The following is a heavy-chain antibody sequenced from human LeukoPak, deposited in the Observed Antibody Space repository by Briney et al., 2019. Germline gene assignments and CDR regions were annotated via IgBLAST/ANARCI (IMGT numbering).Heavy chain of an antibody. V-gene: IGHV3-7*01. CDR3: ARYCSSTSCYFSY. Sequence: PGGSLRLSCAASGFTFSSYWMSWVRQAPGKGLEWVANIKQDGSEKYYVDSGKGRFTISRDNAKNSLYLQMNRLRAEDTAVYYCARYCSSTSCYFSYWGQGTLVTVSS. CDR1: GFTFSSYW. CDR2: IKQDGSEK. J-gene: IGHJ4*02. D-gene: IGHD2-2*01.